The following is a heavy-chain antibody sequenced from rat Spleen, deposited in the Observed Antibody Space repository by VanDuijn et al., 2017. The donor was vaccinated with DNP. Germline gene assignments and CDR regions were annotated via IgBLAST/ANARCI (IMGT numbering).Heavy chain of an antibody. J-gene: IGHJ2*01. V-gene: IGHV3-1*01. CDR3: ARSPIYGYNKRKLYYFDY. D-gene: IGHD1-9*01. Sequence: MEWIGHINYSGRNSYNPSLKSRISITRDTSKNQFFLQVNSVTTEDTATYYCARSPIYGYNKRKLYYFDYWGQGVMVTVSS. CDR2: INYSGRN.